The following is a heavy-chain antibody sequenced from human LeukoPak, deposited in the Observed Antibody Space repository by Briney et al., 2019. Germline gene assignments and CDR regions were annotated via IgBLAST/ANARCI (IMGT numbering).Heavy chain of an antibody. CDR2: INHSGST. Sequence: PSETLSLTCAVYGGSFSGYYWSWIRQPPGKGLEWIGEINHSGSTNYSPSLKSRVTISVDTSKNQFSLKLSSVTAADTAVYYCARTQSQSGSYRYYFGYWGQGTLVTVSS. CDR3: ARTQSQSGSYRYYFGY. V-gene: IGHV4-34*01. J-gene: IGHJ4*02. CDR1: GGSFSGYY. D-gene: IGHD1-26*01.